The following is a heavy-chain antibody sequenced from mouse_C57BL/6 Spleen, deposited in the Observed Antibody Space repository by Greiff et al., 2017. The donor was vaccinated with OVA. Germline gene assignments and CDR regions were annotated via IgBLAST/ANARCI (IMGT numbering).Heavy chain of an antibody. Sequence: VQLQQSGAELVRPGASVKLSCTASGFNIKDDYMHWVKQRPEQGLEWIGWIDPENGDTEYASKFQGKATITADTSSNTAYLQLSSLTSEDTAVYYCTTIYYGNRGFAYWGQGTLVTVSA. D-gene: IGHD2-1*01. V-gene: IGHV14-4*01. CDR2: IDPENGDT. CDR3: TTIYYGNRGFAY. J-gene: IGHJ3*01. CDR1: GFNIKDDY.